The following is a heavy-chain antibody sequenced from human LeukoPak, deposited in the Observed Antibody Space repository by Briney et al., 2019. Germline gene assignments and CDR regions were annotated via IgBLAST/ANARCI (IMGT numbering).Heavy chain of an antibody. CDR3: ARDLQGGMDV. CDR1: GGSISSGGYS. Sequence: SETLSLTYAVSGGSISSGGYSWSWIRQPPGKGLEWIGYIYHSGSTYYNPSLKSRVTISVDRSKNQFSLKLSSVTAADTAVYYCARDLQGGMDVWGQGTTVTVSS. J-gene: IGHJ6*02. V-gene: IGHV4-30-2*01. CDR2: IYHSGST.